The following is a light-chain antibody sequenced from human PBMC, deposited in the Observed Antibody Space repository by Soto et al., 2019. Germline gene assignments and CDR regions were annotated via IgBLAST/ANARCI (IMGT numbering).Light chain of an antibody. CDR2: DVT. CDR1: SSDVGGYNY. Sequence: QSALTHPPSASGSPGQSVTISCTGTSSDVGGYNYVSWYQQHPGKAPKLMIYDVTKRPSGVPDRFSGSKSGSTASLTVSGLQAEDEADYYCSSYAGSNNWVFGGGTKLTVL. CDR3: SSYAGSNNWV. J-gene: IGLJ3*02. V-gene: IGLV2-8*01.